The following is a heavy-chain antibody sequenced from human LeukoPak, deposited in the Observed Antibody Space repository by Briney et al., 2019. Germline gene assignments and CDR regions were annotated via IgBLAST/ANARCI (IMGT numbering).Heavy chain of an antibody. CDR3: AKDRVRGVIHHYYGLDV. CDR1: GFIFSSYG. Sequence: LAGGSLRLSCAASGFIFSSYGMHWVRQAPGKGLEWLGDLSYDGSDKYYAHSVKGRFTISRDSSKNTMYLQMNSLRPEDTAVYYCAKDRVRGVIHHYYGLDVWGQGTTVTVSS. J-gene: IGHJ6*02. CDR2: LSYDGSDK. D-gene: IGHD3-10*01. V-gene: IGHV3-30*18.